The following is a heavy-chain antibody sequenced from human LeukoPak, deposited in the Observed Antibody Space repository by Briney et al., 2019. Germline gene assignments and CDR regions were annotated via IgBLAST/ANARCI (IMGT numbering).Heavy chain of an antibody. Sequence: SETLSLTCTVSGGSISSYYWSWIRQPAGKGLEWIGRIYTNGSTNYNPSLKSRVTMSVDTSRNQFSLKLSSVTAADTAVYYCARSGSSWYWDGEDYWGQGTLVTVSS. CDR3: ARSGSSWYWDGEDY. CDR2: IYTNGST. V-gene: IGHV4-4*07. J-gene: IGHJ4*02. CDR1: GGSISSYY. D-gene: IGHD6-13*01.